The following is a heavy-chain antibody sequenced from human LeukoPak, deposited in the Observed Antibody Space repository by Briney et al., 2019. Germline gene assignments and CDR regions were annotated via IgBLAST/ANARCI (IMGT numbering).Heavy chain of an antibody. CDR2: ISYDGSNK. D-gene: IGHD5-18*01. V-gene: IGHV3-30*18. CDR3: AKDIGPGYSYGYHFDY. CDR1: GFTLSRYG. J-gene: IGHJ4*02. Sequence: GGSLRLSCAASGFTLSRYGMHWVRQAPGKGLEWVAVISYDGSNKYDAESVKGRFTISRDNSKNTLYLQMNSLRAEDTALYYCAKDIGPGYSYGYHFDYWGQGTLVTVSS.